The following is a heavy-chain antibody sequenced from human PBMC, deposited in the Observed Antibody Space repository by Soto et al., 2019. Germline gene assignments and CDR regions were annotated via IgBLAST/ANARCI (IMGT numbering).Heavy chain of an antibody. V-gene: IGHV4-59*01. CDR3: ARDGVGNWNYFYYGMDV. J-gene: IGHJ6*02. CDR1: GGSISSYY. Sequence: PSETLSLTCTVSGGSISSYYWSWIRQPPGKGLEWIGYIYYSGSTNYNPSLKSRVTISVDTSKNQFSLKLSSVTAADTAVYYCARDGVGNWNYFYYGMDVWGQGTTVTVSS. CDR2: IYYSGST. D-gene: IGHD1-1*01.